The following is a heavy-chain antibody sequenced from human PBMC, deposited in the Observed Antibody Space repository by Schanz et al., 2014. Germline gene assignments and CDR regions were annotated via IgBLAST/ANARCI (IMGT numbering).Heavy chain of an antibody. CDR2: ISAYNGNT. V-gene: IGHV1-18*01. J-gene: IGHJ6*02. CDR1: GYTFTSYG. CDR3: ARDNLVSSSWYNYYGMDV. Sequence: QVQLVQSGAEVKKPGASVKVSCKASGYTFTSYGISWVRQAPGQGLEWMGWISAYNGNTNYAQKLQGRVTMTTDKSPSTDYMELRSLRSDDTAVYYCARDNLVSSSWYNYYGMDVWGQGTTVTVSS. D-gene: IGHD6-13*01.